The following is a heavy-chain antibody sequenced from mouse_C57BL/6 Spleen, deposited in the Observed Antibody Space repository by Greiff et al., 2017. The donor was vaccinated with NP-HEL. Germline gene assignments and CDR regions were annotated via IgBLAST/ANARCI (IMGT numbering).Heavy chain of an antibody. CDR3: ARSYDGYFNFDY. Sequence: VQLQQSGAELVRPGTSVKMSCKASGYTFTNYWIGWAKQRPGHGLEWIGDIYPGGGYTNYNEKFKGKATLTADKSSSTAYMQFSSQTSEDSAIYYCARSYDGYFNFDYWGQGTTLTVSS. CDR2: IYPGGGYT. CDR1: GYTFTNYW. V-gene: IGHV1-63*01. D-gene: IGHD2-3*01. J-gene: IGHJ2*01.